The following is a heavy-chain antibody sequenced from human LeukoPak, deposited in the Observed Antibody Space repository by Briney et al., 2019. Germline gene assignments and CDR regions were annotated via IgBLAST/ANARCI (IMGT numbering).Heavy chain of an antibody. CDR1: GFTFSNAW. V-gene: IGHV3-15*01. Sequence: GGSLRLSCAASGFTFSNAWMSWVRQAQGKGLEWVGRIKSKTDGGTTDYAAPVKGRFTISRDDSKNTLYLQMNSLKTEDTAVYYCTTGDDILTGYRYYFDYWGQGTLVTVSS. J-gene: IGHJ4*02. D-gene: IGHD3-9*01. CDR3: TTGDDILTGYRYYFDY. CDR2: IKSKTDGGTT.